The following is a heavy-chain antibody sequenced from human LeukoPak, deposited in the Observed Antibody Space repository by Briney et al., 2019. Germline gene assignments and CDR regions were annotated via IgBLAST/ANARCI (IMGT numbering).Heavy chain of an antibody. D-gene: IGHD3-10*01. CDR2: IKQDGSEK. J-gene: IGHJ4*02. CDR3: ARRPITTVRGVKSPYYFDY. Sequence: GGSLRLSCAASGFTFSSYWMSWVRQAPGKGLEWVANIKQDGSEKYYVDSVKGRFTISRDNAKNSLYLQMNSLRAEDTAVYYCARRPITTVRGVKSPYYFDYWGQGTLVTVSS. CDR1: GFTFSSYW. V-gene: IGHV3-7*01.